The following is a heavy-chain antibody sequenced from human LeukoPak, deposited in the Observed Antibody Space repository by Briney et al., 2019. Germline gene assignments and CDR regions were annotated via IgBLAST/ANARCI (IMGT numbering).Heavy chain of an antibody. V-gene: IGHV4-59*01. Sequence: PSETLSLTCTVSGGSISNYYWSWIRQPPGKGLEWIGYIYYGENTNYNPSLKSRVTMSVDTSMNQFSLKLSSVTAADTAVYYCARVGGSNYYYYGMDVWGQGTTVTVSS. CDR2: IYYGENT. D-gene: IGHD2-15*01. J-gene: IGHJ6*02. CDR3: ARVGGSNYYYYGMDV. CDR1: GGSISNYY.